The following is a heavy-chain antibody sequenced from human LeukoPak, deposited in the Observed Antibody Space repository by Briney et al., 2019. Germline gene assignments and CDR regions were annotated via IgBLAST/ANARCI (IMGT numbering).Heavy chain of an antibody. V-gene: IGHV4-34*01. D-gene: IGHD6-13*01. CDR2: INHSGSI. J-gene: IGHJ4*02. Sequence: PSETLSLTCAVYGGSFSGYYWSWIRQPPGKGLEWIGEINHSGSINYNPSLKSRVTISVDTSKNQFSLKLSSVTAADTAVYYCARRSMAGYSTYWGQGTLVTVSS. CDR1: GGSFSGYY. CDR3: ARRSMAGYSTY.